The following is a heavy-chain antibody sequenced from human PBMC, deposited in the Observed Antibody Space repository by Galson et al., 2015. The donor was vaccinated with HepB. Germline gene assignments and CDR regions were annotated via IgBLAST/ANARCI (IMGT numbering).Heavy chain of an antibody. D-gene: IGHD2-2*02. Sequence: SLRLSCAASGFTFSNAWMNWVRQAPGKGLEWVGRIKSKTDGGTTDYAAPVKGRFTISRDDSKNTLYLQMNSLKTEDTAVYYCTTDIVVVPAAINDAFDIWGQGTMVTVSS. V-gene: IGHV3-15*07. CDR2: IKSKTDGGTT. CDR3: TTDIVVVPAAINDAFDI. J-gene: IGHJ3*02. CDR1: GFTFSNAW.